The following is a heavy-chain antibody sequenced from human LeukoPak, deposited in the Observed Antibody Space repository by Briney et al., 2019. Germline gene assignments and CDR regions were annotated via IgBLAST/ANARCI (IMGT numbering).Heavy chain of an antibody. Sequence: GGSLRLSCAASGFTFSSYAMHWVRQAPGKGLEWVAVISYDGSNKYYADSVKGRFTISRDNSKNTLYLQMNSLRAEDTAVYYCASPGYSSKYYFDYWGQGTLVTVSS. D-gene: IGHD6-19*01. CDR3: ASPGYSSKYYFDY. V-gene: IGHV3-30*04. CDR2: ISYDGSNK. J-gene: IGHJ4*02. CDR1: GFTFSSYA.